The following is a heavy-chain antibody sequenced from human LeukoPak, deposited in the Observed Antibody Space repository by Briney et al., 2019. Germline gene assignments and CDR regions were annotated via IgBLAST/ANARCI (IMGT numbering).Heavy chain of an antibody. CDR1: GFTFSSYA. V-gene: IGHV3-30-3*01. J-gene: IGHJ5*02. CDR2: ISYAGSNK. Sequence: TGGSLRLSCAASGFTFSSYAMHWVRQAPGKGLEWVAVISYAGSNKYYADSVKGRFKISRDNSKNTLYLQMNSLRAEDTAVYYCARDSFAGFDHWGQGTLVIVSS. CDR3: ARDSFAGFDH.